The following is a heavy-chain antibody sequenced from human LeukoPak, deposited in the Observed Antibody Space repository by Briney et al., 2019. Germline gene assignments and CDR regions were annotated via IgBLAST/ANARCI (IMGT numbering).Heavy chain of an antibody. V-gene: IGHV3-15*01. CDR2: IKSKRDGETT. CDR3: TSLVGSPTY. J-gene: IGHJ4*02. CDR1: GFTFSIYV. D-gene: IGHD4-23*01. Sequence: GGSLRLSCAASGFTFSIYVMSWVRQAPGKGLEWVGRIKSKRDGETTDYAALVKSRFSISRDDSKNTVYLQMNSLRTEDTAVYYCTSLVGSPTYWGQGTLVAVSS.